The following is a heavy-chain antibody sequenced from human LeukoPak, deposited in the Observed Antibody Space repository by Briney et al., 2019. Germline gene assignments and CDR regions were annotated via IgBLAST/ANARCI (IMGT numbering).Heavy chain of an antibody. CDR1: GGSFSGYY. J-gene: IGHJ6*03. CDR2: IYYSGST. Sequence: SETLSLTCAVYGGSFSGYYWSWIRQPPGKGLEWIGYIYYSGSTNYNPSLKSRVTISVDTSKNQFSLRLSSVTAADTAVYYCARTMVTYYYYYMDVWGKGTTVTVSS. D-gene: IGHD5-18*01. CDR3: ARTMVTYYYYYMDV. V-gene: IGHV4-59*01.